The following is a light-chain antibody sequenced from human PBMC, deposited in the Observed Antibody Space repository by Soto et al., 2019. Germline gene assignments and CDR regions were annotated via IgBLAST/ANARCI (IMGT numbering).Light chain of an antibody. Sequence: EIVLTQSPGTLSLSPGERATLSCSASQSVSSSYLAWYQQKPGQAPRLLIYGASSMATGITDRFSGSGSATDFTLTISRLEHEDVAVYYCQQYGSSPYTFGQGTKLEIK. J-gene: IGKJ2*01. CDR3: QQYGSSPYT. CDR2: GAS. CDR1: QSVSSSY. V-gene: IGKV3-20*01.